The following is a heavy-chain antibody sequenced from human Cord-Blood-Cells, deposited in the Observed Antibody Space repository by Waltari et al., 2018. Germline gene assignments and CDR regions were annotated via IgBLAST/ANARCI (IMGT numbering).Heavy chain of an antibody. V-gene: IGHV1-8*01. CDR3: AGGGLGVYAIGGGDY. CDR1: GYTFTSYD. CDR2: INPNSGKP. J-gene: IGHJ4*02. Sequence: QVQLVQSGAEVKKPGASVKVSCKASGYTFTSYDINWVRQATGQGLEWMGWINPNSGKPGYEHKAQGRDTRTRNTSISTAYRELSSLRSEDTAVYCWAGGGLGVYAIGGGDYWGQGTLVTVSS. D-gene: IGHD2-8*02.